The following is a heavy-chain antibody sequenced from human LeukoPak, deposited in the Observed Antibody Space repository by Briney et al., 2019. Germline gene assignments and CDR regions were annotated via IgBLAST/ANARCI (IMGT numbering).Heavy chain of an antibody. Sequence: SETLSLTCTVSGGSISSYYWSWIRQPPGKGLEWIGYIYYSGSTNYNPSLKSRVTISVDTSKNQFSLKLSSVTAADMAVYYCARAIGYCSSTSCGGGAFDIWGQGTMVTVSS. J-gene: IGHJ3*02. CDR2: IYYSGST. CDR3: ARAIGYCSSTSCGGGAFDI. CDR1: GGSISSYY. D-gene: IGHD2-2*01. V-gene: IGHV4-59*01.